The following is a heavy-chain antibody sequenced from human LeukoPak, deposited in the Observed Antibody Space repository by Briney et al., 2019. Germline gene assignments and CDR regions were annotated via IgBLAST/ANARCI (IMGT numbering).Heavy chain of an antibody. CDR3: ARDYDSSGYFPWY. D-gene: IGHD3-22*01. Sequence: GGSLRLSCAASGFTFSSYSMNWVRQAPGKGLEWVSSISSSSSYIYYADSVKGRFTISRDNAKNSLYLQMNSLRAEDTAVYYCARDYDSSGYFPWYWGQGTLVTVSS. CDR2: ISSSSSYI. V-gene: IGHV3-21*01. CDR1: GFTFSSYS. J-gene: IGHJ4*02.